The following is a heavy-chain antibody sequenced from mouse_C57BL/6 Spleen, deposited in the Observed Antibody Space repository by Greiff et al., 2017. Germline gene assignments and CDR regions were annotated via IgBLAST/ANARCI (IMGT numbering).Heavy chain of an antibody. CDR3: TELP. Sequence: EVQVVESGGGLVQPGGSMKLSCVASGFTISNYWMNWFRQSPEKGRERVAQIRLKCDNYATHYAESVKGRFTISRDDSKSSVYLQMNNLRAEDTGIYYCTELPWGTGTTVTVSS. CDR1: GFTISNYW. V-gene: IGHV6-3*01. D-gene: IGHD4-1*01. CDR2: IRLKCDNYAT. J-gene: IGHJ1*03.